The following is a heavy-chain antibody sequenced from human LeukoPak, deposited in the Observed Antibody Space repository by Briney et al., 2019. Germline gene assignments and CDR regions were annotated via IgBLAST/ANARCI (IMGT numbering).Heavy chain of an antibody. J-gene: IGHJ4*02. CDR1: GYSISSGYY. CDR2: IYHSGST. CDR3: ASRTYDLLDY. Sequence: SETLSLTCTVSGYSISSGYYWGWIRQPPGKGLEWIGSIYHSGSTYYNPSLKSRVTISVDTSKNQFSPKLSSVTAADTAVYYCASRTYDLLDYWGQGTLVTVSS. D-gene: IGHD3-3*01. V-gene: IGHV4-38-2*02.